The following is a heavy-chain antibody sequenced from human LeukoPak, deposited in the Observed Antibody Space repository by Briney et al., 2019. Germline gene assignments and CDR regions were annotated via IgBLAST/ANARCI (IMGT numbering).Heavy chain of an antibody. J-gene: IGHJ6*02. CDR3: AKGAHCSGGSCYANYYYGMDV. CDR2: ISYDGSNK. V-gene: IGHV3-30*18. Sequence: GGSLRLSCAASGFTFSSYGMHWVRQAPGKGLEWVAVISYDGSNKYYADSVKGRFTISRDNSKNTLYLQMNSLRAEDTAVYYCAKGAHCSGGSCYANYYYGMDVWGQGTTVTVSS. CDR1: GFTFSSYG. D-gene: IGHD2-15*01.